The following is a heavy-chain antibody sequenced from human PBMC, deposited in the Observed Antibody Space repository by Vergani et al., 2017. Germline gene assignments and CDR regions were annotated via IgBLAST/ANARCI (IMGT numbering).Heavy chain of an antibody. J-gene: IGHJ2*01. Sequence: VQLEESGGGLVQPGRSLRLSCAASGFTFDDYAMHWVRQAPGKGLEWVSGISWNSGSIGYADSVKGRFTISRDNAKNSLYLQMNSLRAEDTALYYCAKDHYDFWSGYPNLSPFDLWGRGTLVTVSS. CDR2: ISWNSGSI. D-gene: IGHD3-3*01. CDR1: GFTFDDYA. CDR3: AKDHYDFWSGYPNLSPFDL. V-gene: IGHV3-9*01.